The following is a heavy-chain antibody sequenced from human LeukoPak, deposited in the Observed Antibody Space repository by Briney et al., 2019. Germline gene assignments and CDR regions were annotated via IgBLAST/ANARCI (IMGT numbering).Heavy chain of an antibody. CDR2: IRYDGSNK. J-gene: IGHJ3*02. V-gene: IGHV3-30*02. CDR1: GFTFSSYG. D-gene: IGHD3-10*01. Sequence: PGGSLRLSCAASGFTFSSYGMHWVRQAPGKGLEWVAFIRYDGSNKYYADSVKGRFTISRDNSKNTLYLQMNSLRAEDTAVYYRANGAGRGETDAFDIWGQGTMVTVSS. CDR3: ANGAGRGETDAFDI.